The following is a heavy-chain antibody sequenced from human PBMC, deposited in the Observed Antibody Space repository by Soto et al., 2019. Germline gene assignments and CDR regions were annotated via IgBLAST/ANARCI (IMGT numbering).Heavy chain of an antibody. CDR3: ARAAKTYYYDSSGYYYTFDI. D-gene: IGHD3-22*01. Sequence: QVQLQESGPGLVKPSQTLSLTCTVSGGSISSGDSYWSWIRQPPGRGLDWIGYIYCSGSTYYTPSLKSRVTISVDTSKNQFSLKLSSVTASDTAVYYCARAAKTYYYDSSGYYYTFDIWGPGTMVTGSS. V-gene: IGHV4-30-4*01. J-gene: IGHJ3*02. CDR1: GGSISSGDSY. CDR2: IYCSGST.